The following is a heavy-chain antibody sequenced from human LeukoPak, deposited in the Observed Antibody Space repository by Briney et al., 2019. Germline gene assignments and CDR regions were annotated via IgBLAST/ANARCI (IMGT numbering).Heavy chain of an antibody. Sequence: GGSLRLSCAASGFTFNTYSMNWVRQAPGKGLEWVSSIDSTSGYIYYADSVKGRFTISRDNAKNSLYLQMNSLRAEDTAVYYCAKSLPYCGGDCYSVSMDVWGKGTTVTISS. J-gene: IGHJ6*03. D-gene: IGHD2-21*02. CDR3: AKSLPYCGGDCYSVSMDV. CDR1: GFTFNTYS. CDR2: IDSTSGYI. V-gene: IGHV3-21*04.